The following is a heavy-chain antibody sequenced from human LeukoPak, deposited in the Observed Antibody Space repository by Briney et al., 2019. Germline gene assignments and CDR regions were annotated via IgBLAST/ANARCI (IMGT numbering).Heavy chain of an antibody. CDR3: ARDDATAMANDAFDI. Sequence: GGSLRLSCAASGFTFSSYEMNWVRQAPGKGLEWVSYISSSGSTIYYAVSVKGRFTISRDNAKNSLYLQMNSLRAEDTAVYYCARDDATAMANDAFDIWGQGTMVTVSS. D-gene: IGHD5-18*01. V-gene: IGHV3-48*03. CDR1: GFTFSSYE. J-gene: IGHJ3*02. CDR2: ISSSGSTI.